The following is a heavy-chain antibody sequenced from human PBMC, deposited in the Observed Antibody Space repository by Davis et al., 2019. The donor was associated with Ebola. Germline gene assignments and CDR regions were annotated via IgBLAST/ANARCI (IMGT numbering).Heavy chain of an antibody. Sequence: PGGSLRLSCVASGFTFSSYSMNWVRQAPGKGLEWVSSISSSSSYIYYADSVKGRFTISRDNAKNSLYLQMNSLRAEDTAVYYCARDGGVATTRFDYWGQGTLVTVSS. CDR2: ISSSSSYI. J-gene: IGHJ4*02. V-gene: IGHV3-21*01. CDR1: GFTFSSYS. CDR3: ARDGGVATTRFDY. D-gene: IGHD5-12*01.